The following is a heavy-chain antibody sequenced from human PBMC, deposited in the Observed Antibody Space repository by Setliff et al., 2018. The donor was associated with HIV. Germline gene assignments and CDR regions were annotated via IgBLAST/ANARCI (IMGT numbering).Heavy chain of an antibody. Sequence: PGGSLRLSCAASGFTFSDYWMHWVRRGPGRGLEWVSRIGRDGTVANYADSVKGRFTISRDNAKNSMDLQMNSLRAEDTAIYYCARKLRPGHGVDVWGQGTTVTVSS. CDR3: ARKLRPGHGVDV. J-gene: IGHJ6*02. D-gene: IGHD3-10*01. V-gene: IGHV3-74*01. CDR2: IGRDGTVA. CDR1: GFTFSDYW.